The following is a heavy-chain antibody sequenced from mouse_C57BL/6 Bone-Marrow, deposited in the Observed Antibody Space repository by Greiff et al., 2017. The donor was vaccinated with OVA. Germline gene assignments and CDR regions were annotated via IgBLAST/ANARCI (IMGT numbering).Heavy chain of an antibody. D-gene: IGHD1-1*01. Sequence: EVKVEESGGGLVQPGGSLKLSCAASGFTFSDYGMAWVRQAPRKGPEWVAFISNLAYSIYYADTVTGRFTISRENAKNTLYLEMSSLRSEDTAMYYGARNYYGSSYQAMDYWGQGTSVTVSS. CDR1: GFTFSDYG. J-gene: IGHJ4*01. V-gene: IGHV5-15*04. CDR3: ARNYYGSSYQAMDY. CDR2: ISNLAYSI.